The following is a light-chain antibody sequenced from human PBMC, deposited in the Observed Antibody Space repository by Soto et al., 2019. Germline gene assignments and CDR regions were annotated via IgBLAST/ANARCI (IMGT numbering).Light chain of an antibody. V-gene: IGKV3-15*01. Sequence: EMVMTQSPATQSVSPGERASLSCRASQSIGGNLAWYQQKPGQAPSLLIYGASTRSTGVPARFSGSGSRTDFTLTISSLQSEDFAIYYCQQYNNWPYTFGQGTKLEI. CDR1: QSIGGN. J-gene: IGKJ2*01. CDR3: QQYNNWPYT. CDR2: GAS.